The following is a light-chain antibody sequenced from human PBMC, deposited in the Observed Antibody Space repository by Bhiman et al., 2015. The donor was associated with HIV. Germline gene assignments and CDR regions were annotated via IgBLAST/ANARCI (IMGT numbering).Light chain of an antibody. Sequence: QSALTQPASVSASPGQSIAISCTGTSSDVGAYNHVSWYQQHPGKAPKLMIYDVSNRPSGVSNRFSGSKSGNTASLTISGLQAEDEADYYCSSLTSSLTYVFGTGTNVTVL. J-gene: IGLJ1*01. CDR2: DVS. CDR1: SSDVGAYNH. V-gene: IGLV2-14*03. CDR3: SSLTSSLTYV.